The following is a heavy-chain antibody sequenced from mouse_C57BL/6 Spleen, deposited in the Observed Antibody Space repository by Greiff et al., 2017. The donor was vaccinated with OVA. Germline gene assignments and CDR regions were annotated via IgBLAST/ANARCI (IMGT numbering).Heavy chain of an antibody. CDR3: ARSGGTTVGFDY. CDR1: GYTFTSYW. D-gene: IGHD1-1*01. V-gene: IGHV1-50*01. Sequence: QVQLQQPGAELVKPGASVKLSCKASGYTFTSYWMQWVKQRPGQGLEWIGEIDPSDSYTNYNQKFKGKATLTVDTSSSTAYMQLSSLTSEDSAVYYCARSGGTTVGFDYWGQGTTLTVSS. J-gene: IGHJ2*01. CDR2: IDPSDSYT.